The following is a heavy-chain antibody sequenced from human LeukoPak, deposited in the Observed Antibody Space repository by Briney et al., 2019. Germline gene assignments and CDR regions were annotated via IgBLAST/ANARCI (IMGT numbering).Heavy chain of an antibody. CDR2: INPNSGGT. J-gene: IGHJ4*02. V-gene: IGHV1-2*02. Sequence: ASVKVSCKASGYTFTGYYMHWVRQAPGQGLGWMGLINPNSGGTNYAQKFQGRVTMTRDTSISTAYMELSRLTSDGTAVYYCARDLVSGSYHPFDYWGKGPLITVSS. CDR3: ARDLVSGSYHPFDY. D-gene: IGHD1-26*01. CDR1: GYTFTGYY.